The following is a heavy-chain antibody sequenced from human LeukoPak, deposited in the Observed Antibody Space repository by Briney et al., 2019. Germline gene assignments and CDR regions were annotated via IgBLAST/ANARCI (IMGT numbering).Heavy chain of an antibody. CDR3: AREGGPYDSSHY. D-gene: IGHD3-22*01. J-gene: IGHJ4*02. V-gene: IGHV4-4*07. Sequence: SETLSLTCTISGGSISSYFWSWIRQHVGKGLEWIGRIYTSGSTNYNPSLKSRVTMSVDTSKNQFSLMLSSVTAADTAVYYCAREGGPYDSSHYWGQGTLVTVSS. CDR2: IYTSGST. CDR1: GGSISSYF.